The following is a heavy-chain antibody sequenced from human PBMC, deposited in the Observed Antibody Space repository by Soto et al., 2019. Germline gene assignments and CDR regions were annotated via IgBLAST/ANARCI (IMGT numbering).Heavy chain of an antibody. CDR3: AKDYRGPLYQRDFDY. J-gene: IGHJ4*02. CDR1: GFTFSSYG. D-gene: IGHD2-2*02. V-gene: IGHV3-30*18. CDR2: ISYDGSNK. Sequence: QVQLVESGGGVVQPGRSLRLSCAASGFTFSSYGMHWVRQAPGKGLAWVAVISYDGSNKYYADSVKGRFTISRDNSKNTLYLQMNSLRAEDTAVYYCAKDYRGPLYQRDFDYWGQGTLVTVSS.